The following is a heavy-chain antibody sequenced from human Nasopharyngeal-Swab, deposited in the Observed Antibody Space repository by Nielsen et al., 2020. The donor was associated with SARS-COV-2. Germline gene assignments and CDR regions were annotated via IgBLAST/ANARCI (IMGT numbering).Heavy chain of an antibody. J-gene: IGHJ6*02. D-gene: IGHD1-26*01. CDR2: IIPIFGTA. CDR1: GGTFSSYA. CDR3: ARDLGGSYQYYYYGMDV. Sequence: SVKVSCKASGGTFSSYAISWVRQAPGQGLEWMGGIIPIFGTANYAQKFQGRVTITADESTSTAYMELSSLRSEDTAVYYCARDLGGSYQYYYYGMDVWGQGTTVTVSS. V-gene: IGHV1-69*13.